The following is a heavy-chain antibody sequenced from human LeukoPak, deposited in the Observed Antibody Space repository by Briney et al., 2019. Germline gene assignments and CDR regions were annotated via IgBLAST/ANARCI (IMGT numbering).Heavy chain of an antibody. CDR3: ARTGRGGWSFFDY. V-gene: IGHV4-59*01. D-gene: IGHD6-19*01. J-gene: IGHJ4*02. Sequence: PSETLSLTCGVCGGSISSYYWSWIRQPPGKGQEWVGYIYYSGSTSYNPSLKSRVTISVDTSKNQFSLKLSSVTAADTAVYYCARTGRGGWSFFDYWGQGTLVTVSS. CDR2: IYYSGST. CDR1: GGSISSYY.